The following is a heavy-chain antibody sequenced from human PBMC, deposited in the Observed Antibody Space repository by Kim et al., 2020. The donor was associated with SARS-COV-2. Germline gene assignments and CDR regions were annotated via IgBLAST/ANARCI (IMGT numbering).Heavy chain of an antibody. CDR3: ARDEVWFGESLYYYYGMDV. Sequence: KSRVTISVDTSKNQFSLKLSSVTAADTAVYYCARDEVWFGESLYYYYGMDVWGQGTTVTVSS. V-gene: IGHV4-39*07. D-gene: IGHD3-10*01. J-gene: IGHJ6*02.